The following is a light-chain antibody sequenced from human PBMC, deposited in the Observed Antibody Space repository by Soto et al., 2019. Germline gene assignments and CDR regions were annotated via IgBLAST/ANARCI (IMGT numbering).Light chain of an antibody. CDR2: GTT. V-gene: IGLV1-40*01. CDR3: QSFYTDPGGYDV. Sequence: VMTQPHSVLGAPGQRVTISCTGSSSSIGAGFDVHWFQHFPGTAPKLLSYGTTNRPSGVPDRFSGSKSGASASLAITGLQAEDEADYYCQSFYTDPGGYDVFGLAIKDAVL. J-gene: IGLJ1*01. CDR1: SSSIGAGFD.